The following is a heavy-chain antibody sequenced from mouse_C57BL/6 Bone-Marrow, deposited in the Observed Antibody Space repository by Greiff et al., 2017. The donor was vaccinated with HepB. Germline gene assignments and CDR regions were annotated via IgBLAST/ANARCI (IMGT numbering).Heavy chain of an antibody. J-gene: IGHJ3*01. CDR1: GFTFSSYA. D-gene: IGHD3-3*01. V-gene: IGHV5-9-1*02. CDR3: TRGPLRPSWFAY. CDR2: ISSGGDYI. Sequence: EVKLVESGEGLVKPGGSLKLSCAASGFTFSSYAMSWVRQTPEKRLEWVAYISSGGDYIYYADTVKGRFTISRDNARNTLYLQMSSLKSEDTAMYYRTRGPLRPSWFAYWGQGTLVTVSA.